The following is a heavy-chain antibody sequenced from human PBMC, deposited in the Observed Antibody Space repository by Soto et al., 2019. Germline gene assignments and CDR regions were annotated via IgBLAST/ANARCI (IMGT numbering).Heavy chain of an antibody. V-gene: IGHV4-59*11. D-gene: IGHD3-10*01. CDR3: ARGGPGGWFDP. CDR2: SYFSGTT. CDR1: GASIYNHY. J-gene: IGHJ5*02. Sequence: SETLSLTCTVSGASIYNHYWSWVRQPPGKGLECIGYSYFSGTTNYNPSLKSRVTISVDTSKNQFSLKLTSVTAADTAVDYCARGGPGGWFDPWGQGTLVTFSS.